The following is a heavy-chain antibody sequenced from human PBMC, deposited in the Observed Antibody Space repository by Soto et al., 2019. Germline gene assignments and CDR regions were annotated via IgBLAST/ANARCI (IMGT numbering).Heavy chain of an antibody. CDR1: GGSISSGGYY. CDR2: IYYSGST. D-gene: IGHD3-16*01. Sequence: PSETLSLTCTVSGGSISSGGYYWSWIRQHPGKGLEWIGYIYYSGSTYYNPSLKSRVTISVDTSKNQFSLKLSSVTAADTAVYYCARGVEHDYVWGRVVVWGFDYWGQGTLVTVSS. CDR3: ARGVEHDYVWGRVVVWGFDY. V-gene: IGHV4-31*03. J-gene: IGHJ4*02.